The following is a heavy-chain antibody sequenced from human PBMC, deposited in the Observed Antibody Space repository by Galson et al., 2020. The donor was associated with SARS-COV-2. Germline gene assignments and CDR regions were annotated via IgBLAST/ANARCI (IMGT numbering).Heavy chain of an antibody. J-gene: IGHJ4*02. Sequence: GESLKISCAASGFTFSSFWMNWVRQAPGKGLEWVANIKQDGSEKLYVDSVKGRFTISRDNDKNSLYLQMNTLRAGDTAIYYCAGGTGWLIDYWGQGTLVTVSS. D-gene: IGHD6-19*01. CDR1: GFTFSSFW. CDR3: AGGTGWLIDY. V-gene: IGHV3-7*01. CDR2: IKQDGSEK.